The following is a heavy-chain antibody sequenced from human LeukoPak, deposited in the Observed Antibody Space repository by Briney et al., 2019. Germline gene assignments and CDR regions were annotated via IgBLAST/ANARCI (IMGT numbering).Heavy chain of an antibody. Sequence: PGGSLRLSCAASGFTFNSYAMAWVRQAPGKGLEWVSSIASGRSPSYADSVRGRLTLSRDNAKNTLCLQMDNLRAEDTAIYYCAGQLGYCSAGTCYFDSWGQGTLVAVSS. CDR2: IASGRSP. V-gene: IGHV3-23*05. CDR3: AGQLGYCSAGTCYFDS. CDR1: GFTFNSYA. D-gene: IGHD2-15*01. J-gene: IGHJ4*02.